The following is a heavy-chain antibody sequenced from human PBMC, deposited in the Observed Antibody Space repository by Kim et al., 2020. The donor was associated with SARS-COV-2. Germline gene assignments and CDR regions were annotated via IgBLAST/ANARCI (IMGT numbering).Heavy chain of an antibody. CDR2: IRSKANSYAT. Sequence: GGSLRLSCAASGFTFSGSAIHWVRQASGKGLEWVGRIRSKANSYATAYAASVKGRFTISRDDSKYTAYLQMNSLKTEDTAVYYCTNVRGMTLAFWDAFDIGGPGTIVTVSS. CDR1: GFTFSGSA. V-gene: IGHV3-73*01. J-gene: IGHJ3*02. D-gene: IGHD3-10*02. CDR3: TNVRGMTLAFWDAFDI.